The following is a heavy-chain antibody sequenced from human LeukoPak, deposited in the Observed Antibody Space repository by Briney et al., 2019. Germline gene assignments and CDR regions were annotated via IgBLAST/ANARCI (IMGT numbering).Heavy chain of an antibody. CDR3: ALGVSSSWYGADY. CDR1: GGSFSGYY. D-gene: IGHD6-13*01. Sequence: SETLSLTCAVYGGSFSGYYWSWIRQPPGKGLEWIGEINHSGSTNYNPSLKSRVTISVDTSKNQFSLKLSSVTAADTAVYYCALGVSSSWYGADYWGQGTLVTVFS. V-gene: IGHV4-34*01. J-gene: IGHJ4*02. CDR2: INHSGST.